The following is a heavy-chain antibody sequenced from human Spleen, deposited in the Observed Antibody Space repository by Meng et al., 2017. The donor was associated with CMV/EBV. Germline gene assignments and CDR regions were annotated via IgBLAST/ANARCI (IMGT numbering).Heavy chain of an antibody. Sequence: GGSLRLSCAASGFTFSSYGMHWVRQAPGKGLEWVAFIRYDGSNKYYADSVKGRFTISRDNSKNTLYLQMNSLRAEDTAVYYCAKDLSGTTKGWSYFDYWGQGTLVTVSS. J-gene: IGHJ4*02. CDR2: IRYDGSNK. CDR1: GFTFSSYG. CDR3: AKDLSGTTKGWSYFDY. D-gene: IGHD1-26*01. V-gene: IGHV3-30*02.